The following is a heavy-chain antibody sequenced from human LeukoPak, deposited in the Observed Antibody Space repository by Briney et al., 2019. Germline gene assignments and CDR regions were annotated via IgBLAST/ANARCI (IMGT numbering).Heavy chain of an antibody. Sequence: GESLKISCKGSGYSFTSYWIGWVRQMPGKGLEWMGIIYPGDSDTRYSPSFQGRVTISADKSISTAYLQWSSLKASDTAMYYCARHRGRITMVRGVIPKVGWFDPWGQGTLVTVSS. J-gene: IGHJ5*02. D-gene: IGHD3-10*01. CDR2: IYPGDSDT. CDR1: GYSFTSYW. CDR3: ARHRGRITMVRGVIPKVGWFDP. V-gene: IGHV5-51*01.